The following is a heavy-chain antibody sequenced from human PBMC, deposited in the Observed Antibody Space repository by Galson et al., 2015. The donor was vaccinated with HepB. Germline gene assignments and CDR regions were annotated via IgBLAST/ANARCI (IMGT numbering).Heavy chain of an antibody. CDR3: ARYYNSGNYYKGPDAFDI. V-gene: IGHV4-31*11. D-gene: IGHD3-10*01. CDR2: IYYSGSS. Sequence: TLSLTCAVSGVSISSGGYYWSWIRQHPGKGLEWIGYIYYSGSSYYNPSLRTRLTISLATSENYFSLRLTSVTAADTAVYYCARYYNSGNYYKGPDAFDIWGQGTLVTVSP. CDR1: GVSISSGGYY. J-gene: IGHJ3*02.